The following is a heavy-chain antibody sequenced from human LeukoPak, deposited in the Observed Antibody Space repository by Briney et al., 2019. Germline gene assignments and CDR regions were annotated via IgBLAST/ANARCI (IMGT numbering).Heavy chain of an antibody. CDR2: IYNRGST. Sequence: GGSLRLSCVVSGFTLSSKYMSWVRQAPGKGLEWVSVIYNRGSTYYADSGKGRFTIYRDNSKNTRYLQMNSLRADDTAVYYCARGYYDSSGSAKFAFDIWGRGPMVTVSS. J-gene: IGHJ3*02. CDR3: ARGYYDSSGSAKFAFDI. V-gene: IGHV3-66*01. D-gene: IGHD3-22*01. CDR1: GFTLSSKY.